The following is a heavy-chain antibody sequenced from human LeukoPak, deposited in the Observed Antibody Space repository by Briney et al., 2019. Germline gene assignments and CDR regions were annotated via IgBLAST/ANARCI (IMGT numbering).Heavy chain of an antibody. D-gene: IGHD1-26*01. Sequence: PGGSLRLSCVVSGFIFSNYSMNWVRQAPGKGLEWLSYISRTSSTILYADSVKGRFTISRDQAKNSVYLQMNSLRDEDTAVYYCVRIRDSGAYYFYYGMDVWGQGTRSPSP. V-gene: IGHV3-48*02. CDR2: ISRTSSTI. CDR1: GFIFSNYS. J-gene: IGHJ6*02. CDR3: VRIRDSGAYYFYYGMDV.